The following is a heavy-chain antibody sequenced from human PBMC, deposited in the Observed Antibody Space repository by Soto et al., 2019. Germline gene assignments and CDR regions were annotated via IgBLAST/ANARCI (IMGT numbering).Heavy chain of an antibody. J-gene: IGHJ4*02. CDR1: GGSVSSGSYS. CDR3: ARRYGGSFDF. V-gene: IGHV4-61*01. Sequence: PSETLSLTCTVSGGSVSSGSYSWSWMRQPPGKGLEWIGYIYHSGTTNYNPSLKSRVTISVDTSKNQFSLKLSSVTAADTAVYFCARRYGGSFDFWGQGTLVTVSS. D-gene: IGHD4-17*01. CDR2: IYHSGTT.